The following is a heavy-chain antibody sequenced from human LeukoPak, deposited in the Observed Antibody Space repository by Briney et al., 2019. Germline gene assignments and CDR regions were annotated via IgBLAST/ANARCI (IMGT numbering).Heavy chain of an antibody. Sequence: SETLSLTCAVSGYSISSGYYWGWIRQPPGKGLEWIGSIYHSGSTYYNPSLKSRVTISVDTSKNRFSLKLSSVTAADTAVYYCARALGYCSSTSCYTPIDYWGQGTLVTVPS. D-gene: IGHD2-2*02. J-gene: IGHJ4*02. CDR2: IYHSGST. CDR3: ARALGYCSSTSCYTPIDY. V-gene: IGHV4-38-2*01. CDR1: GYSISSGYY.